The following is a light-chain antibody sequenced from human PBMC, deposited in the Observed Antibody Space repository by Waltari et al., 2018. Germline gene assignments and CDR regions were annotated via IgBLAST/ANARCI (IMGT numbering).Light chain of an antibody. J-gene: IGKJ1*01. CDR1: ESISKY. Sequence: EIVLTQSPGTLSLSSGERATLSCRAGESISKYLAWYQQKPGQAPRLLIYHASSRATGIPDRFSGSGSGTDFSLTISRLEPEDFAVYYCQHYESLPVTFGQGTKVEIK. CDR2: HAS. CDR3: QHYESLPVT. V-gene: IGKV3-20*01.